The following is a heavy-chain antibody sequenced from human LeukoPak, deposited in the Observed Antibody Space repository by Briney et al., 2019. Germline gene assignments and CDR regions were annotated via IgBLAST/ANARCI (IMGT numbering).Heavy chain of an antibody. Sequence: PGGSLRLSCAASGFTFSSYAMNWVRQAPGKGLEWVSHISGSGISTYYADSVKGRFTFSRDNSKNTLYLEMNSLRAEDTAVYFCAKGRDVYNYWYFDLWGRGTLVTVSS. CDR3: AKGRDVYNYWYFDL. CDR1: GFTFSSYA. D-gene: IGHD5-24*01. J-gene: IGHJ2*01. V-gene: IGHV3-23*01. CDR2: ISGSGIST.